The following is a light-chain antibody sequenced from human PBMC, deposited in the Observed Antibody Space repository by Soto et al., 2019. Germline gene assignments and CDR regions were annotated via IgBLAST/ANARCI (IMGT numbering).Light chain of an antibody. V-gene: IGKV1-13*02. Sequence: IQLTQSPSSLSASVGDKVTISCRASQAINSALAWFQQRPGKAPMVLIYDASFLESGVPSRFSGSGSGTDFTLTISSLQPEDFATYYCQQFNSYPLTFGGGTKVEIE. J-gene: IGKJ4*01. CDR2: DAS. CDR1: QAINSA. CDR3: QQFNSYPLT.